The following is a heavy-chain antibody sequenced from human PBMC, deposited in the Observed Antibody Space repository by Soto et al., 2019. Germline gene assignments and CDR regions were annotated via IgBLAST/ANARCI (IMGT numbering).Heavy chain of an antibody. CDR2: VSFDGSHK. Sequence: GGSLRRSCAASGFTFSSYAIHWVRQAPGKGLEWVADVSFDGSHKTYAVPVRGRFTISRDNSKKTVYLQMNSLRAEDTALYYCAKLGDAVSGYFDFWGQGTQVTVSS. CDR1: GFTFSSYA. J-gene: IGHJ5*01. V-gene: IGHV3-30*18. D-gene: IGHD3-3*01. CDR3: AKLGDAVSGYFDF.